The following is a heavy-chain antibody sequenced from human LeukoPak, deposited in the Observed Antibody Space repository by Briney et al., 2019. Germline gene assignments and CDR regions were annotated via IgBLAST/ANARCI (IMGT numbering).Heavy chain of an antibody. Sequence: GASVKVSCKASGGTFSSYAISWVRQAPGQGLEWIGGIIPIFGTANYAQKFQGRVTITADKSTSTAYMELSSLRSEDTAVYYCAREAELHPSSFQDYWGQGTLVTVSS. CDR3: AREAELHPSSFQDY. CDR1: GGTFSSYA. D-gene: IGHD1-7*01. J-gene: IGHJ4*02. CDR2: IIPIFGTA. V-gene: IGHV1-69*06.